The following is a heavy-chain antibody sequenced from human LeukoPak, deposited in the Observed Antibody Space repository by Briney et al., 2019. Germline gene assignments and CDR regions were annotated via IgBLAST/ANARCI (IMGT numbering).Heavy chain of an antibody. CDR1: GFTFSSYS. CDR2: ISSSSSYI. V-gene: IGHV3-21*01. CDR3: ARDRGSSWYVAGY. Sequence: GGSLRLSCAASGFTFSSYSMNWVRQAPGKGLEWVSSISSSSSYIYYADSVKGRFTISRDNAKNSLYLQMNSLRAEDTAVYYCARDRGSSWYVAGYWGQGTLVTVSS. D-gene: IGHD6-13*01. J-gene: IGHJ4*02.